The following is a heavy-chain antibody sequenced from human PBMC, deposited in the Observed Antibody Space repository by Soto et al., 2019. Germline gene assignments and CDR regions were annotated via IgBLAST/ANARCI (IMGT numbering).Heavy chain of an antibody. D-gene: IGHD4-17*01. CDR2: IHYSGST. Sequence: PSETLSLTCTVSGGSISSGNYCWSWIRQPPGKGLEWIGFIHYSGSTYYNPSLKSRASISVDTSKNEFSLKLTSITAADTAIYFCARRGGGDYLFDSWGQGMLVTVSS. J-gene: IGHJ4*02. CDR3: ARRGGGDYLFDS. V-gene: IGHV4-30-4*01. CDR1: GGSISSGNYC.